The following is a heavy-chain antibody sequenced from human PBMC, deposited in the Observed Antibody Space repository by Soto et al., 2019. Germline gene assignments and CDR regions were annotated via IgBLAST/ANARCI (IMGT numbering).Heavy chain of an antibody. J-gene: IGHJ4*02. V-gene: IGHV1-46*01. Sequence: GGPVKVSCKTSGGTLSSYAISWVRQAPGQGLEWMGIISPDGGRTSYAQKFQGRVTMTRDTSTSTVYMELSSLRSEDTAVYYCATRDPGHYWGQGTLVTVSS. CDR2: ISPDGGRT. CDR1: GGTLSSYA. CDR3: ATRDPGHY.